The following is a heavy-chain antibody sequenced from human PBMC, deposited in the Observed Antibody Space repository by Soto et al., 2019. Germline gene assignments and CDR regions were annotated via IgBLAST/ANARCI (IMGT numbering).Heavy chain of an antibody. Sequence: SETLSLTCAVSGGSISSGGYSWSWIRQPPGKGLEWIGYSYHSGSTNYNPSLKSRVTISVDTSKNQFSLKLNSVTAADTAVYYCAREGNSGAYYYYGMDVWGQGTTVTVSS. D-gene: IGHD4-4*01. J-gene: IGHJ6*02. CDR3: AREGNSGAYYYYGMDV. V-gene: IGHV4-30-2*01. CDR1: GGSISSGGYS. CDR2: SYHSGST.